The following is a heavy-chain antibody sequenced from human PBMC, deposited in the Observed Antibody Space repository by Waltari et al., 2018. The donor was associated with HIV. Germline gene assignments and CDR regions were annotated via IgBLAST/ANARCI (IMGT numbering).Heavy chain of an antibody. CDR1: GSTLSSDW. CDR2: IKEDGSEK. CDR3: ARSRSDAFDL. J-gene: IGHJ3*01. V-gene: IGHV3-7*01. Sequence: EVQLVESGGGLVQPGGSLRLSCEATGSTLSSDWMTWVRQAPGKWLECVANIKEDGSEKWYVDSVKGRFTISRDNAKNSVYLQMNSLRAEDTAVYYCARSRSDAFDLWGQGTMVTVSS.